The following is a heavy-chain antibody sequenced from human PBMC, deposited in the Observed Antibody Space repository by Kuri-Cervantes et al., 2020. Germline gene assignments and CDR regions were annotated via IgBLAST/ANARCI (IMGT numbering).Heavy chain of an antibody. D-gene: IGHD6-13*01. CDR3: TRDGYSSSWYSYYYYYMDV. CDR1: GLTFSSYA. J-gene: IGHJ6*03. Sequence: GGSLRLSCEASGLTFSSYAMRWVRQAPGKGLVWVSGINSDGSSTSYADSVKGRFTISRDNAKNTLYLQMNSLRAEDTAVYYCTRDGYSSSWYSYYYYYMDVWGKGTTVTVSS. CDR2: INSDGSST. V-gene: IGHV3-74*01.